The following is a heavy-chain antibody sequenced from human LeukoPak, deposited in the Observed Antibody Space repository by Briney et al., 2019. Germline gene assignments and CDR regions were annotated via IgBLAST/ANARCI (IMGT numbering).Heavy chain of an antibody. CDR3: ARAPGPLYWYFDL. J-gene: IGHJ2*01. CDR1: GYTFTDYY. CDR2: IIPIFGTA. V-gene: IGHV1-69*01. Sequence: SVKVSCKVSGYTFTDYYMHWVRQAPGQGLEWMGGIIPIFGTANYAQKFQGRVTITADESTSTAYMELSSLRSEDTAVYYCARAPGPLYWYFDLWGRGTLVTVSS.